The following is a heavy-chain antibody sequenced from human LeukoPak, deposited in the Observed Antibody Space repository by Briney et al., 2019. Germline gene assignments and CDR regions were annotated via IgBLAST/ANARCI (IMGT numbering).Heavy chain of an antibody. V-gene: IGHV3-48*03. CDR2: ISSSGSTI. CDR3: AELGITMIGGV. J-gene: IGHJ6*04. Sequence: GGSLRLSGAASGFTFSSYEMNWVRQAPGKGLEWVSYISSSGSTIYYADSVKVRFTIARDNAKNSLYLQMNSLRAEDTAVYYCAELGITMIGGVWGKGTTVTISS. CDR1: GFTFSSYE. D-gene: IGHD3-10*02.